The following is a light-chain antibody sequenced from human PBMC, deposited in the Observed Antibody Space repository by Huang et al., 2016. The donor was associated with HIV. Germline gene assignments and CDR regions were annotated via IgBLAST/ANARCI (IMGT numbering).Light chain of an antibody. V-gene: IGKV1-16*01. CDR1: QDINNY. CDR3: LQYDDYPRT. Sequence: DVQMTQSPSSLTPSVGERVTLACRASQDINNYLTWFQQKPGKAPRFLIFAASNLQSGVPSRFSGPGSGTTYTLTISSLQPEDFAVYFCLQYDDYPRTFGQGTKV. CDR2: AAS. J-gene: IGKJ1*01.